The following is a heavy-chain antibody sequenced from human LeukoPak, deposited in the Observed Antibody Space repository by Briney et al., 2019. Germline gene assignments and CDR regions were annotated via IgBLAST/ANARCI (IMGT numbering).Heavy chain of an antibody. V-gene: IGHV4-4*07. CDR1: GGSISSYY. CDR3: ARDSSSWYGYYYYYYMDV. J-gene: IGHJ6*03. Sequence: SETLSLTRTVSGGSISSYYWSWIRQPAGKGLEWIGRIYTSGSTNYNPSLKSRVTMSVDTSKNQFSLKLSSVTAADTAVYYCARDSSSWYGYYYYYYMDVWGKGTTVTVSS. D-gene: IGHD6-13*01. CDR2: IYTSGST.